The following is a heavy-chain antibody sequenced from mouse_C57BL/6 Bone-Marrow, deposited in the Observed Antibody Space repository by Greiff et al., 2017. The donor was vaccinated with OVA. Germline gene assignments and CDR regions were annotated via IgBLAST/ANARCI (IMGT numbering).Heavy chain of an antibody. CDR3: ARNGNYVTLYAMDY. CDR2: IYPRSGNT. CDR1: GYTFTSYG. D-gene: IGHD2-1*01. V-gene: IGHV1-81*01. J-gene: IGHJ4*01. Sequence: QVQLQQSGAELARPGASVKLSCKASGYTFTSYGISWVKQRTGQGLEWIGEIYPRSGNTYYNEKFKGKATLTADKSSSTAYMELRSLTSEDAAVYFCARNGNYVTLYAMDYWGQGTSVTVSS.